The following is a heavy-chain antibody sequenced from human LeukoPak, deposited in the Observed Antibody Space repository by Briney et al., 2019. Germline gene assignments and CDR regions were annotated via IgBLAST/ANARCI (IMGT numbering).Heavy chain of an antibody. Sequence: SETLSLTCTVSGGSISSYYWSWIRQPAGKGLEWIGRFYSGGSADYNPSLKSRVTMSVDTSKNQFSLKLSSVTAADTAVYYCARVVTPRAGYSSQFEDYWGQGTLVTVSS. CDR2: FYSGGSA. J-gene: IGHJ4*02. CDR1: GGSISSYY. CDR3: ARVVTPRAGYSSQFEDY. D-gene: IGHD6-19*01. V-gene: IGHV4-4*07.